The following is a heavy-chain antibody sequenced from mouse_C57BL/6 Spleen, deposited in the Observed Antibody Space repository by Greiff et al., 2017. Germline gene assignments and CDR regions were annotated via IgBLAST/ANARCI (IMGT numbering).Heavy chain of an antibody. CDR3: TRQVRWLGYYFDY. CDR1: GYTFTDYD. Sequence: QVQLQQSGAELVRPGASVTLSCTASGYTFTDYDMHWVKQTPVHGLEWIGAIDPKTGGTAYNQKFKGKAILTADKPASTAYMELRRLTSEDSAVYYCTRQVRWLGYYFDYWGQGTTLTVSS. J-gene: IGHJ2*01. V-gene: IGHV1-15*01. CDR2: IDPKTGGT. D-gene: IGHD1-1*02.